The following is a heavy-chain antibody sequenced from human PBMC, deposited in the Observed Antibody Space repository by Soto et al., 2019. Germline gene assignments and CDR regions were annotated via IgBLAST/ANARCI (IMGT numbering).Heavy chain of an antibody. CDR2: ISSSSTI. CDR3: AVNYYDSSGYTDYYYGMDV. V-gene: IGHV3-48*02. J-gene: IGHJ6*02. Sequence: GGSLRLSCAASGFTFSSYSMNWVRQAPGKGLEWVSYISSSSTIYYADSVKGRFTISRDNAKNSLYLQMNSLRDEDTAVYYCAVNYYDSSGYTDYYYGMDVWGQGTTVTVSS. CDR1: GFTFSSYS. D-gene: IGHD3-22*01.